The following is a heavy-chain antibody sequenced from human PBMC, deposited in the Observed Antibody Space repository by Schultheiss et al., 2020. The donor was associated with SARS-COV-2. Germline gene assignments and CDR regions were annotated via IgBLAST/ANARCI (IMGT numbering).Heavy chain of an antibody. V-gene: IGHV4-39*07. CDR1: GGSISSSSYY. Sequence: SETLSLTCTVSGGSISSSSYYWGWIRQPPGKGLEWIGSIYYSGSTFYNPSLKSRVTMSVDTSKNQFSLKLRSVTAVDTAAYYCARAMVRGGNYFYYYGMDVWGQGTTVTVSS. J-gene: IGHJ6*02. CDR2: IYYSGST. D-gene: IGHD3-10*01. CDR3: ARAMVRGGNYFYYYGMDV.